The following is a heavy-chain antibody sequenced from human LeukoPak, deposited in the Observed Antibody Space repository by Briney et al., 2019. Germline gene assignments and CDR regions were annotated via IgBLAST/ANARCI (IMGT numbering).Heavy chain of an antibody. J-gene: IGHJ4*02. CDR2: TNHSGST. CDR1: GGSISSYF. D-gene: IGHD4-17*01. CDR3: ARIEATVVTRRYFDY. V-gene: IGHV4-34*01. Sequence: SETLSLTCTVSGGSISSYFWSWIRQPPGKGLEWIGETNHSGSTNYNPSLKSRVTISVDTSKNQFSLKLSSVTAADTAVYYCARIEATVVTRRYFDYWGQGTLVTVSS.